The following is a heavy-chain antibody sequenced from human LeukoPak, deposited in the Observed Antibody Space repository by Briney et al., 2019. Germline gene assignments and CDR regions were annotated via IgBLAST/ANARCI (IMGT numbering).Heavy chain of an antibody. CDR3: ARDRTIAAAGMFDY. CDR2: IYYSGST. V-gene: IGHV4-39*07. CDR1: GGPLSSSSYY. D-gene: IGHD6-13*01. J-gene: IGHJ4*02. Sequence: SETLSLTCTVSGGPLSSSSYYWGWIRQPPGKGLEWIGSIYYSGSTYYNPSLKSRVTISVDTSKNQFSLKLSSVTAADTAVYYCARDRTIAAAGMFDYWGQGTLVTVSS.